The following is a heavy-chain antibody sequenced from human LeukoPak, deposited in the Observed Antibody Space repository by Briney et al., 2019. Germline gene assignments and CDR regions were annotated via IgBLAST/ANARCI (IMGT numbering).Heavy chain of an antibody. D-gene: IGHD4-23*01. Sequence: ASVKVSCKASGGTFSSYAISWVRQAPGQGLEWMGGIIPIFGTANYAQKFQGRVTITTDESTSTAYMELSSLRSEDTAVYYCARDYYGGNSYFDYWGQGTLVTVSS. V-gene: IGHV1-69*05. CDR2: IIPIFGTA. CDR1: GGTFSSYA. J-gene: IGHJ4*02. CDR3: ARDYYGGNSYFDY.